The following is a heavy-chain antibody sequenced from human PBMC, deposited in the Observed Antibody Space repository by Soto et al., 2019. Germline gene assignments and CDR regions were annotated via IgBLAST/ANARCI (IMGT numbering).Heavy chain of an antibody. CDR1: GFPFSSYD. J-gene: IGHJ4*02. CDR2: IRGSDGST. V-gene: IGHV3-23*01. CDR3: TKGGHLDY. D-gene: IGHD3-10*01. Sequence: GGSLRLSCAASGFPFSSYDMSWVRQAPGKGLDWVSVIRGSDGSTYYANSVKGRFTISRDNSKNALFLQMNSLRAEDTAIYYCTKGGHLDYWGPGTLVTVSS.